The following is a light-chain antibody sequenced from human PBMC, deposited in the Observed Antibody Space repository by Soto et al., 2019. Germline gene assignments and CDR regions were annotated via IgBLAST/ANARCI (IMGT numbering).Light chain of an antibody. CDR2: SNN. CDR3: TAWDDRLNGPV. J-gene: IGLJ2*01. Sequence: QSVLTQPLSASGTPGQRVTISGSGSSSNIGSNTVNWYQHLPGTAPKLLIHSNNQRPSGVPDRFSGSKSGTSASLAISGLQSEDQADYYCTAWDDRLNGPVFGGGTKLTVL. CDR1: SSNIGSNT. V-gene: IGLV1-44*01.